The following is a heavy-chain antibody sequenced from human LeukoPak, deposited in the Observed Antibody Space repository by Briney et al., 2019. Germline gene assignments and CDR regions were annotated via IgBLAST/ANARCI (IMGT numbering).Heavy chain of an antibody. CDR1: GYTFTGYY. Sequence: ASVKVSCKASGYTFTGYYMHWVRQAPGQGLEWMGWIYPNSDGTNYAQKFQGRVTMTRDTYISTAYMELSRLRSDDTAVYYCARDLSITMKEARWDAFDIWGQGTMVTVSS. CDR3: ARDLSITMKEARWDAFDI. CDR2: IYPNSDGT. D-gene: IGHD3-22*01. V-gene: IGHV1-2*02. J-gene: IGHJ3*02.